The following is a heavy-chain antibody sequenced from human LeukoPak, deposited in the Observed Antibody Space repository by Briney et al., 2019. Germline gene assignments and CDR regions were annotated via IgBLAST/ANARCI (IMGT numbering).Heavy chain of an antibody. CDR1: GGSISSGGYY. J-gene: IGHJ4*02. CDR3: ARTGLYSGDFGVVSPYAY. Sequence: ASETPSLTCTVSGGSISSGGYYWSWIRQPPGKGLEWIGYIYHSGSTYYNPSLKSRVTISVDRSKNQFSLKLSSVTAADTAVYYCARTGLYSGDFGVVSPYAYWGQGTLVTVSS. D-gene: IGHD3-3*01. CDR2: IYHSGST. V-gene: IGHV4-30-2*01.